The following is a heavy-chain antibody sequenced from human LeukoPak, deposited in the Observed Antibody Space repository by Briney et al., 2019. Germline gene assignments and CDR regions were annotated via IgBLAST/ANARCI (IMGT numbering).Heavy chain of an antibody. D-gene: IGHD1-26*01. J-gene: IGHJ6*02. V-gene: IGHV1-58*02. Sequence: SVKVSCKASGFTFTSSAMQWVRQARGQRLEWIGWIVVGSGNTNYAQKFQERVTITRDMSTSTAYIELSSLRSEDTAVYYCAAASSGSYFPHYYYYGMDVWGQGTTVTVSS. CDR1: GFTFTSSA. CDR2: IVVGSGNT. CDR3: AAASSGSYFPHYYYYGMDV.